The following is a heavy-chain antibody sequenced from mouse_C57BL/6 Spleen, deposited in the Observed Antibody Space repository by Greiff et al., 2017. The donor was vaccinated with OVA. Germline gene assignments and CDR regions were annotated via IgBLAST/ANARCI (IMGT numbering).Heavy chain of an antibody. V-gene: IGHV3-6*01. CDR1: GYSFTSGYY. CDR2: ISYDGSD. Sequence: EVKLEESGPGLVKPSQSLSLTCSVTGYSFTSGYYWNWIRQFPGNKLEWMGYISYDGSDNYNPSLKNRISITRDTSKNQFFLKLNSVTTEDTATYYCAREGPYYYGSAYFDYWGQGTTLTVSS. J-gene: IGHJ2*01. CDR3: AREGPYYYGSAYFDY. D-gene: IGHD1-1*01.